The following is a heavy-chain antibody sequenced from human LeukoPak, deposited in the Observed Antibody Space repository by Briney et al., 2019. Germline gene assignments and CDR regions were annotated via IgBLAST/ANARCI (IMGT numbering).Heavy chain of an antibody. J-gene: IGHJ4*02. Sequence: PSETLSLTCTVSGGSISSGGYYWSWIRQPPGKGLEWIGYIYHSGSTYYNPSLKSRVTISVDRSKNQFSLKLSSVTAADTAVYYCAREGRAKGSYCSSTSCLAFDYWGQGTLVTVSS. CDR2: IYHSGST. CDR3: AREGRAKGSYCSSTSCLAFDY. V-gene: IGHV4-30-2*01. CDR1: GGSISSGGYY. D-gene: IGHD2-2*01.